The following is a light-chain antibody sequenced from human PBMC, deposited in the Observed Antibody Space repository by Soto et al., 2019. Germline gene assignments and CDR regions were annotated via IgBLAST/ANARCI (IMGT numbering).Light chain of an antibody. J-gene: IGKJ1*01. Sequence: DIQMTQSPSTLSASVGDRVTITCRASQSISTWLAWYQQKPGKAPKILIYGASSLESGVPSRLSGSGSGTEFNLTINSLQPGDFATYYCLKYNSNSRTFGQGTKVDIK. V-gene: IGKV1-5*01. CDR3: LKYNSNSRT. CDR2: GAS. CDR1: QSISTW.